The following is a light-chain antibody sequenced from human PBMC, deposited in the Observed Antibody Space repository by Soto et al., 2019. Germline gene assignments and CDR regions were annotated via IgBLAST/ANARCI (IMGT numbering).Light chain of an antibody. J-gene: IGKJ5*01. Sequence: EIVMTQSPATLSVSPGERATLSCRASQSVSSNLAWYQQKPGQAPRLLIYGASTRATGIPARFSGSGSGPEFTLTISSLQSEDFAVYYCQQYNNWRTFGQGTRLEIK. V-gene: IGKV3-15*01. CDR1: QSVSSN. CDR2: GAS. CDR3: QQYNNWRT.